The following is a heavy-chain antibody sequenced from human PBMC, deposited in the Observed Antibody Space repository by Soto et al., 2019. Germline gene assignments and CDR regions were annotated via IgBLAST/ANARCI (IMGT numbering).Heavy chain of an antibody. CDR1: GGSFSGYY. D-gene: IGHD3-9*01. V-gene: IGHV4-34*01. CDR3: ARQDVLRYFEWPRYGMDV. CDR2: INHSGST. Sequence: QGQLQQWGAGLLKPSETLSLTCAVYGGSFSGYYWSWIRQPPGKGLEWIGEINHSGSTNYNPSLKSRVTISVDTSKNQFSLKLSSVTAADTAVYYCARQDVLRYFEWPRYGMDVWGQGTTVTVSS. J-gene: IGHJ6*02.